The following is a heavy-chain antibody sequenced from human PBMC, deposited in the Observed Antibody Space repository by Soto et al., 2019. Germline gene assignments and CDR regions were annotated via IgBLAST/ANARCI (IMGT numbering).Heavy chain of an antibody. CDR2: ISAYNGNT. V-gene: IGHV1-18*01. J-gene: IGHJ4*02. D-gene: IGHD1-26*01. CDR3: ARDGWSVTRATGIYYFDY. CDR1: GYTFTSYG. Sequence: GASVKVSCKASGYTFTSYGISWVRQAPGQGLEWMGWISAYNGNTNYAQKLQGRVTMTTDTSTSTAYMELRSLRSDDTAVYYCARDGWSVTRATGIYYFDYWGQGTLVTVSS.